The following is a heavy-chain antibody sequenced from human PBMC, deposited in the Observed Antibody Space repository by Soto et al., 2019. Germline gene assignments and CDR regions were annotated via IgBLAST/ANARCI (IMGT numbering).Heavy chain of an antibody. CDR2: TYYRSKWYN. D-gene: IGHD2-2*02. J-gene: IGHJ6*02. CDR3: ARESVVPAAIHPLRYYHYGMDV. CDR1: GDSVSSNSAA. Sequence: PSQTLSLTCAISGDSVSSNSAAWNWIRQAPSRGLEWLGRTYYRSKWYNDYAVSVKSRITINPDTSKNQFSLQLNSVTPEDTAVYYCARESVVPAAIHPLRYYHYGMDVWGQGTTVTVSS. V-gene: IGHV6-1*01.